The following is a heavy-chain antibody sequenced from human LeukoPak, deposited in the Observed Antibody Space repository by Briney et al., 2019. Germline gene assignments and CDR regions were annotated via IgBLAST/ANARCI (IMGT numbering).Heavy chain of an antibody. D-gene: IGHD3-10*01. CDR3: ARHSRRKLLWFGESHSGGNWFDP. CDR2: IYYSGST. CDR1: GGSISSSSYY. Sequence: SETLSLTCTVSGGSISSSSYYWGWIRQPPGRGLEWIGNIYYSGSTYYNPSLKSRVTISVDTSKNQFSLKLSSVTAADTAVYYCARHSRRKLLWFGESHSGGNWFDPWGQGTLVTVSS. V-gene: IGHV4-39*01. J-gene: IGHJ5*02.